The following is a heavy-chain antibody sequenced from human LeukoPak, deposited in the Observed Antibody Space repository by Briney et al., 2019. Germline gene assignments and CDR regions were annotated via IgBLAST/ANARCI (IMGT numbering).Heavy chain of an antibody. V-gene: IGHV3-49*03. CDR3: TRLRQDCSRNSCYYYFYYYYMDV. D-gene: IGHD2-2*01. J-gene: IGHJ6*03. CDR1: GFTFGDYA. Sequence: GGSLRLSCTASGFTFGDYAMSWFRQAPGKGLEWVGSVRSTSYGGATDYAASVKGRFTISRDDPKSIVYLLMNSLKTEDTAVYYCTRLRQDCSRNSCYYYFYYYYMDVWGKGTTDTVSS. CDR2: VRSTSYGGAT.